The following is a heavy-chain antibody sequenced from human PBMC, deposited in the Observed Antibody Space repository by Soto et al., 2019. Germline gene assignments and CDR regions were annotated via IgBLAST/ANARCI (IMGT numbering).Heavy chain of an antibody. CDR2: IKQDGSEK. CDR1: GFTFSSYW. CDR3: ARSAARGVDYYGMDV. Sequence: LRLSCAASGFTFSSYWMSWVRQAPGKGLEWVANIKQDGSEKYYVDSVKGRFTISRDNAKNSLYLQMNSLRAEDTAVYYCARSAARGVDYYGMDVWGQGTTVTVSS. D-gene: IGHD3-10*01. J-gene: IGHJ6*02. V-gene: IGHV3-7*01.